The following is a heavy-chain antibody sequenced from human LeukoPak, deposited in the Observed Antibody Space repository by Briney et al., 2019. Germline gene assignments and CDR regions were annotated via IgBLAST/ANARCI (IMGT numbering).Heavy chain of an antibody. J-gene: IGHJ5*02. CDR3: AREPVVLVPAAIFNWFDP. V-gene: IGHV1-2*02. Sequence: GASVKVSCKASGYTFTGYYIHWVRQAPGQGLEWMGWINPNSGGTNYAQKFQGRVTKTRDTSINTAYMEVSRLRSDDTAVYYCAREPVVLVPAAIFNWFDPWGQGTLVTVSS. CDR1: GYTFTGYY. D-gene: IGHD2-2*01. CDR2: INPNSGGT.